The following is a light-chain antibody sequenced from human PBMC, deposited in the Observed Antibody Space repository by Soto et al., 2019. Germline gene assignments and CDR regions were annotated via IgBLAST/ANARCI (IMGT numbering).Light chain of an antibody. V-gene: IGLV1-40*01. Sequence: QSVLTQPPSVSGAPGQRVTISCTGSSSNIGAGHDVHWYQQLPETAPKLLIYGNSNRPSGVPDRFSGSKSGTSVSLAITGLQAEDEADYYCQSYDSSLSGVIFGGGTKLTVL. J-gene: IGLJ2*01. CDR1: SSNIGAGHD. CDR3: QSYDSSLSGVI. CDR2: GNS.